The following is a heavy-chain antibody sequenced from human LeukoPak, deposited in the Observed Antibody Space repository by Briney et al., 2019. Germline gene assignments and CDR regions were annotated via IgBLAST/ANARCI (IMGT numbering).Heavy chain of an antibody. D-gene: IGHD3-3*01. V-gene: IGHV1-46*01. CDR2: INPSGGST. CDR1: GYTFTSYY. J-gene: IGHJ4*02. CDR3: ARGSPILRFLEWLFSFDY. Sequence: GASVKVSCKASGYTFTSYYMHWVRQAPGQGLEWMGIINPSGGSTSYAQKFQGRVTMTRDTSTSTVYMELSSLRSEDTAVYYCARGSPILRFLEWLFSFDYWGQGTLVTVSS.